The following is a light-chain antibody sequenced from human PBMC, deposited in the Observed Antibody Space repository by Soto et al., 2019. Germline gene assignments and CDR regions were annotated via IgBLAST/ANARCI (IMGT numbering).Light chain of an antibody. CDR3: QQANSFPIT. CDR1: QTISSW. V-gene: IGKV1-12*01. J-gene: IGKJ5*01. CDR2: AAS. Sequence: DIQMTQSPSTLSGSVGGRVTITCRASQTISSWLAWYQQKPGKAPKLLIYAASSLQSGVPSRFSGSGSGTDFTLTISSLQPEDFATYYCQQANSFPITFGQGTRLEIK.